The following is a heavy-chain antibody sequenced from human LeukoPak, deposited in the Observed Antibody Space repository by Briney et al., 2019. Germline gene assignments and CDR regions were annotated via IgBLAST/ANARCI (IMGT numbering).Heavy chain of an antibody. CDR2: ICGSGGST. D-gene: IGHD6-13*01. J-gene: IGHJ4*02. Sequence: TGGSLRLSCAASGFTFSSYAMSWVRQAPGKGLEWVSAICGSGGSTYYADSVKGRFTISRDNSKNTLYLQMNSLRAEDTAVYYCAKDLVRTRVIAAAAAGGYWGQGTLVTVSS. CDR3: AKDLVRTRVIAAAAAGGY. V-gene: IGHV3-23*01. CDR1: GFTFSSYA.